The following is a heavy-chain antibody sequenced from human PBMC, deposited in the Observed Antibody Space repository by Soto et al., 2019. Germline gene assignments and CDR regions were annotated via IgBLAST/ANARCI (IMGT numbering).Heavy chain of an antibody. CDR1: GFTFSSYG. CDR2: IWYDGSNK. CDR3: ARDLARWLVLSYGLAV. V-gene: IGHV3-33*01. D-gene: IGHD6-19*01. Sequence: QVQLVESGGGVVQPGRSLRLSCAASGFTFSSYGMHWVRQAPGKGLEWVAVIWYDGSNKYYADSVKGRSTTSRDNSKNTHYRQLSRLSADDTAVHYCARDLARWLVLSYGLAVWCQGTPVTVSS. J-gene: IGHJ6*02.